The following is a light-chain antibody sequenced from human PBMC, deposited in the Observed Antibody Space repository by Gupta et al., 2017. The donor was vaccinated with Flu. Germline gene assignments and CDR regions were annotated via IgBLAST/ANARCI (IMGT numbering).Light chain of an antibody. CDR2: EDS. CDR3: GSYTSSGIFGV. J-gene: IGLJ3*02. V-gene: IGLV2-14*01. Sequence: QSALTLPAPASRSPGQSKTISCTGTSSDVGSYNDVSWHQQHPGEAPKLMIYEDSTRPSGASNLFWCYKADNAASPNISGHQGEDEAYYYCGSYTSSGIFGVFGGGTKLTVL. CDR1: SSDVGSYND.